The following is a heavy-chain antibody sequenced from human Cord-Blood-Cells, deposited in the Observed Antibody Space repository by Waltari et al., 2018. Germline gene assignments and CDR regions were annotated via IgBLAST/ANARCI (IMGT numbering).Heavy chain of an antibody. V-gene: IGHV3-21*01. CDR3: ARDTWELLHFDY. J-gene: IGHJ4*02. Sequence: EVQLVESGGGRVKPGGSLRLSCAASAVTFSTYSMNWVRQAPGKGLEWVSSISSSSSYIYYADSVKGRFTISRDNAKNSLYLQMNSLRAEDTAVYYCARDTWELLHFDYWGQGTLVTVSS. D-gene: IGHD1-26*01. CDR2: ISSSSSYI. CDR1: AVTFSTYS.